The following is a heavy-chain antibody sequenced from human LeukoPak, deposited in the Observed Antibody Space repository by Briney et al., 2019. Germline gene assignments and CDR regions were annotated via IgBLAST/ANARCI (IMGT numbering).Heavy chain of an antibody. D-gene: IGHD6-13*01. CDR3: ARGSAAVLLYYFDY. CDR2: IYYSGST. J-gene: IGHJ4*02. Sequence: SETLSLTCTVSGGSISSSSYYWGWIRQPPGKGLEWIGSIYYSGSTYYNPSLKSRVTISVDTSKDQFSLKLSSVTAADTAVYYCARGSAAVLLYYFDYWGQGTLVTVSS. CDR1: GGSISSSSYY. V-gene: IGHV4-39*07.